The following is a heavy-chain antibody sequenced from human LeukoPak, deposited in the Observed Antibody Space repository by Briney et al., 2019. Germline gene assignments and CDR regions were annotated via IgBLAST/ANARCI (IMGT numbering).Heavy chain of an antibody. D-gene: IGHD4-11*01. Sequence: ASVKVSCKASGYTFTSYYMHWVRQAPGQGLEWMGIINPSGGSTSYAQKFQGRVTMTRDTSTSTVYMELSSLRSEDTAVYYCARDAMTTVTTVGYYFDYWGQGTLVTVSS. CDR3: ARDAMTTVTTVGYYFDY. CDR2: INPSGGST. J-gene: IGHJ4*02. V-gene: IGHV1-46*01. CDR1: GYTFTSYY.